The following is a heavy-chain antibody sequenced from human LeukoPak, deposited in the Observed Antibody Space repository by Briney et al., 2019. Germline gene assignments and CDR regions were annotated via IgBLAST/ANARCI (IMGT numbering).Heavy chain of an antibody. CDR2: IDWDDDK. V-gene: IGHV2-70*11. CDR1: GFSLSTSGMS. Sequence: SGPTLVNPTQTLTLTCTFFGFSLSTSGMSVSWIREPPGQALEWLARIDWDDDKYYRTSLKTRLTISKDTSKNQVVLTMTNMDPVDTATYYCARILGSSGWEDYWGQGTLVTVSS. CDR3: ARILGSSGWEDY. J-gene: IGHJ4*02. D-gene: IGHD6-19*01.